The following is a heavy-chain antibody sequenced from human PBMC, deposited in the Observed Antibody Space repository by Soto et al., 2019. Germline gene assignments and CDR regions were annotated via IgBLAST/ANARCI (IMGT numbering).Heavy chain of an antibody. V-gene: IGHV3-30*18. D-gene: IGHD3-3*01. CDR1: GFTFSSYG. CDR2: ISYDGSNK. Sequence: GGSLRLSCAASGFTFSSYGMHWVRQAPGKGLEWVAVISYDGSNKYYADSVKGRFTISRDNSKNTLYLQMNSLRAEDTAVYYCAKDNSDFWSGYPTYYYYMDVWGKGTTVTVSS. CDR3: AKDNSDFWSGYPTYYYYMDV. J-gene: IGHJ6*03.